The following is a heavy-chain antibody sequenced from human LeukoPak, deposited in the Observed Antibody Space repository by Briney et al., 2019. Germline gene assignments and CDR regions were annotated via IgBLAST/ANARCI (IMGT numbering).Heavy chain of an antibody. V-gene: IGHV3-21*01. CDR3: ARDPRDDYNSRIFDI. Sequence: PGGSLRLSCAASGFTFSSYSMNWVRQAPGKVLEWVSSISSSSSYIYYADSVKGRFTISRDNAKNSLYLQMNSLRAEDTAVYYCARDPRDDYNSRIFDIWGLGTMVTVSS. CDR2: ISSSSSYI. D-gene: IGHD5-24*01. CDR1: GFTFSSYS. J-gene: IGHJ3*02.